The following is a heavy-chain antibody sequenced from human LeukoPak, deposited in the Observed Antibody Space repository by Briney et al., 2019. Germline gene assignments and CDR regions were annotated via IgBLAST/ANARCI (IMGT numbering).Heavy chain of an antibody. D-gene: IGHD3-22*01. CDR3: AKVGAYYGSSGYYYFDY. J-gene: IGHJ4*02. CDR2: ISGSGGST. CDR1: GFTLISYG. Sequence: GGSLRLSCAASGFTLISYGMSWVRQAPGKGLEWVSAISGSGGSTYYADSVKGRFTISRDNSKNTLYLQMNSLRAEDTAVYYCAKVGAYYGSSGYYYFDYWGQGTLVTVSS. V-gene: IGHV3-23*01.